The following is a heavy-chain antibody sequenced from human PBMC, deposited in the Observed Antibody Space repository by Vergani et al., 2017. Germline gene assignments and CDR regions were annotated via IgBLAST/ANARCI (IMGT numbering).Heavy chain of an antibody. CDR3: ARGETTETTSGWFDP. V-gene: IGHV4-59*01. CDR1: GGSISSYY. CDR2: IYYSGST. Sequence: QVQLQESGPGLVKPSETLSLTCTVSGGSISSYYWSWIRQPPGKGLEWIGYIYYSGSTNYNPSLKSRVTISVDTSKDPFSMKLSSVTAADTAVYYGARGETTETTSGWFDPWGQGTLVTVSS. D-gene: IGHD4-17*01. J-gene: IGHJ5*02.